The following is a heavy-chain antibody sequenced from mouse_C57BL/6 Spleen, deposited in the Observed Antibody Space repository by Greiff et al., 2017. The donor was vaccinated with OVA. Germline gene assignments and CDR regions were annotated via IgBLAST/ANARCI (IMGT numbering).Heavy chain of an antibody. CDR1: GFSLSTSGMG. D-gene: IGHD3-3*01. V-gene: IGHV8-12*01. J-gene: IGHJ4*01. CDR2: IYWDDDK. Sequence: QVTLKVCGPGILQSSQTLSLTCSFSGFSLSTSGMGVSWIRQPSGKGLEWLAHIYWDDDKRYNPSLKSRLTISKDTSRNQVFLKITSVDTADTATYYCARDKGPAMDYWGQGTSVTVSS. CDR3: ARDKGPAMDY.